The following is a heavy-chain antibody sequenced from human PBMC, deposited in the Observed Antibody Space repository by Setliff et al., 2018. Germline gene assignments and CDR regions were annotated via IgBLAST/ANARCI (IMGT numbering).Heavy chain of an antibody. CDR2: IIPIFATA. V-gene: IGHV1-69*05. CDR3: ARPSHWDNALDI. J-gene: IGHJ3*02. CDR1: GGTFSSYA. D-gene: IGHD7-27*01. Sequence: ASVKVSCKASGGTFSSYAISWVRQAPGQGLEWMGGIIPIFATANYPQKFQGRVTITTDESTRTAHMELGSLSSDDTAMYYCARPSHWDNALDIWGQGTMVTVSS.